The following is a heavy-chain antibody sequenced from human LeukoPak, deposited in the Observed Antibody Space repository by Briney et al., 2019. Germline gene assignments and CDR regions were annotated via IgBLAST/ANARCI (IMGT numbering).Heavy chain of an antibody. V-gene: IGHV3-66*02. CDR2: IYSGGST. D-gene: IGHD2-2*02. CDR1: GFTVSSNY. J-gene: IGHJ6*03. CDR3: ARVKGGYCSSTSCYTDYYYYYMDV. Sequence: PGGSLRLSCAASGFTVSSNYMSWVRQAPGKGLEWVSVIYSGGSTYYADSVKGRFTISRDNSKNTLYLQMNSLRAEDTAVYYCARVKGGYCSSTSCYTDYYYYYMDVWGKGTTVTVSS.